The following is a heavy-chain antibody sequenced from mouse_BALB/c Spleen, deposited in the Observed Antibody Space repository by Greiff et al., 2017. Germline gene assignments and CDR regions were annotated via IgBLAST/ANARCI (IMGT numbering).Heavy chain of an antibody. CDR3: ARGDSVVATEAMDY. CDR1: GYTFTSYW. CDR2: INPSNGRT. Sequence: QVQLQQPGAELVKPGASVKLSCKASGYTFTSYWMHWVKQRPGQGLEWIGEINPSNGRTNYNEKFKSKATLTVDKSSSTAYMQLSSLTSEDSAVYYCARGDSVVATEAMDYWGQGTSVTVSS. D-gene: IGHD1-1*01. V-gene: IGHV1S81*02. J-gene: IGHJ4*01.